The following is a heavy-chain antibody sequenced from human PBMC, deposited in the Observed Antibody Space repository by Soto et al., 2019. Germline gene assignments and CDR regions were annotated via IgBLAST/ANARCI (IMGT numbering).Heavy chain of an antibody. V-gene: IGHV3-48*03. CDR2: IRANDESI. CDR3: ARETLRDAIDI. CDR1: VFDFRSYE. Sequence: GGSLRLSCVPSVFDFRSYEMNWVRQAPGKGLEWVSNIRANDESIYYADSVKGRVSVSRDNAKNSLFLEMNSLRVDDTAVYYCARETLRDAIDIWGQGTMVTVSS. J-gene: IGHJ3*02.